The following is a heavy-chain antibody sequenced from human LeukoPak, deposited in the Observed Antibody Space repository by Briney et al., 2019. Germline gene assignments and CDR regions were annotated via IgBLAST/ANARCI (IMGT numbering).Heavy chain of an antibody. V-gene: IGHV5-51*01. CDR2: IYPGDSDT. D-gene: IGHD2-15*01. Sequence: GESLKISCKGSGYSFTSYWIGWVRQMPGKGLEWMGIIYPGDSDTRYSPSFQGQVTISADKSISTAYLQWSSLKASDTAMYYCARLLGCSGGSCYDDTEYFQHWGQGTLVTVSS. CDR1: GYSFTSYW. J-gene: IGHJ1*01. CDR3: ARLLGCSGGSCYDDTEYFQH.